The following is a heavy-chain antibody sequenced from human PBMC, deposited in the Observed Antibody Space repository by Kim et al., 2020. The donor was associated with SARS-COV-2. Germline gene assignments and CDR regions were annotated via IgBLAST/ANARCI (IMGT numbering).Heavy chain of an antibody. Sequence: SETLSLTCTVSGYSISSGYYWGWIRQPPGKGLEWIGSIYHSGSTYYNPSLKSRVTISVDTSKNQFSLKLSSVTAADTAVYYCARDRGHGYSSSWYPIGQYNWFDPWGQGTRVTVSS. CDR3: ARDRGHGYSSSWYPIGQYNWFDP. CDR1: GYSISSGYY. J-gene: IGHJ5*02. V-gene: IGHV4-38-2*02. D-gene: IGHD6-13*01. CDR2: IYHSGST.